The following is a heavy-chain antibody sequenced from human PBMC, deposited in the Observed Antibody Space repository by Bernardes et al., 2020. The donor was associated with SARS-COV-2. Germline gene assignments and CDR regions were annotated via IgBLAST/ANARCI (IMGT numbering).Heavy chain of an antibody. CDR2: IYHSGST. CDR3: ARVRGTYYYDSSGYGYYFDY. Sequence: SETLSLTCAVSGGSISSSNWWSWVRQPPGKGLEWIGEIYHSGSTNYNPSLKSRVTISVDKSKNQFSLKLSSVTAADTAVYYCARVRGTYYYDSSGYGYYFDYWGQGTLVTVSS. J-gene: IGHJ4*02. CDR1: GGSISSSNW. D-gene: IGHD3-22*01. V-gene: IGHV4-4*02.